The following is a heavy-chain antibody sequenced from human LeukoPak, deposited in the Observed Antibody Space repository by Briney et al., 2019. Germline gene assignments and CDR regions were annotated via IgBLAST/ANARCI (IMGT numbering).Heavy chain of an antibody. CDR3: ATRVGVTGVYFDY. CDR1: GGSISSYY. V-gene: IGHV4-59*08. CDR2: IYYSGST. D-gene: IGHD2-21*02. Sequence: SETLSLTCTVSGGSISSYYWSWIRQPPGKGLEWIGYIYYSGSTNYNPSLKSRVTISLDTSKKELSLKLSSVTAADTAVYYCATRVGVTGVYFDYWGRGTLVTVSS. J-gene: IGHJ4*02.